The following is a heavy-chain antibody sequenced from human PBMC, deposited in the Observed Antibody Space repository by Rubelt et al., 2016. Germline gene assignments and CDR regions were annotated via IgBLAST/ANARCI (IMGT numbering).Heavy chain of an antibody. Sequence: QVQLQESGPGLVKPLETLSLICTVSGASIDSRDYFWGWIRQPPGKGLEWIGSISYSGSTYYNPSLKSRVNMSVDTSKKQFSLHLATVTAADTAAYYCARYVITMLRAYGLDVWGQGTTVTVS. J-gene: IGHJ6*02. CDR1: GASIDSRDYF. D-gene: IGHD3-10*01. CDR2: ISYSGST. CDR3: ARYVITMLRAYGLDV. V-gene: IGHV4-39*01.